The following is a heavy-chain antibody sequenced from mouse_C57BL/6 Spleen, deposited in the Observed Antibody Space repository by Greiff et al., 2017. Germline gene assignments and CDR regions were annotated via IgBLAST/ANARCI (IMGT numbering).Heavy chain of an antibody. V-gene: IGHV1-63*01. CDR3: ARRGNYGIYYYAMDY. CDR2: IYPGGGYT. CDR1: GYTFTNYW. Sequence: QVQLQQSGAELVRPGTSVKMSCKASGYTFTNYWIGWAKQRPGHGLEWIGDIYPGGGYTNYNEKFKGKATLTADKSSSTAYMQFSRLTSEDSAIYYCARRGNYGIYYYAMDYWGQGTSVTVSS. J-gene: IGHJ4*01. D-gene: IGHD2-1*01.